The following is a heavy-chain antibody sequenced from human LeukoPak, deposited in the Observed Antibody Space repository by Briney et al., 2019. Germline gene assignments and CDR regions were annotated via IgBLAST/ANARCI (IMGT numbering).Heavy chain of an antibody. D-gene: IGHD6-13*01. CDR1: GGTFSSYA. V-gene: IGHV1-69*13. CDR3: AREGGRADSAAIDS. Sequence: SVKVSCKASGGTFSSYAISWVRQAPGQGLEWLGGIIPIYGTANYAQKFQGRVTITADESTSTAYMDLSRLRSEDTAVYYCAREGGRADSAAIDSWGQGPLVTVSS. CDR2: IIPIYGTA. J-gene: IGHJ4*02.